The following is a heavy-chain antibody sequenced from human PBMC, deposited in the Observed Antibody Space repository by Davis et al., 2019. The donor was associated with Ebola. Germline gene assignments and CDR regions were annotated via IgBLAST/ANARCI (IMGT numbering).Heavy chain of an antibody. CDR3: ARDDGDYAEDGWFDP. D-gene: IGHD4-17*01. CDR2: IYSAGST. CDR1: GFTVGSNY. V-gene: IGHV3-66*02. Sequence: PGGSLRLSCAASGFTVGSNYMSWVRQAPGKGLDWVSVIYSAGSTYYADSVKGRFTIARDNSKNTVYLQMDSLRAEDTAVYYCARDDGDYAEDGWFDPWGQGTLVTVSS. J-gene: IGHJ5*02.